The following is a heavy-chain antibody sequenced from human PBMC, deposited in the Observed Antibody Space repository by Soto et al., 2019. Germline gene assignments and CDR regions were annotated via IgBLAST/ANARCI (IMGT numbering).Heavy chain of an antibody. D-gene: IGHD1-7*01. Sequence: GASVKVSFKASGYTFFNYFIHWVRQAPGQGLEWIGIINPSRGSATYGPIFQGRVSLTTDMPTSTVYMELSSLRSEDTAIYYCARPLIGNTIDLWGQGTSVTVSS. V-gene: IGHV1-46*01. J-gene: IGHJ3*01. CDR2: INPSRGSA. CDR1: GYTFFNYF. CDR3: ARPLIGNTIDL.